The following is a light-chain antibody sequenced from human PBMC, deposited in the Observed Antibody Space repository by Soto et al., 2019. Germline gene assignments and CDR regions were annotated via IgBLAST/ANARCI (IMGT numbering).Light chain of an antibody. Sequence: EIVLTQSPATLSLSPGERATLSCRASQTISSYLLWYQQKPGQAPRLLIYDASNRATGIPARFSGSGSETDFTLTISSLEPEEFAVYYCQHRMNWPLTVGQGTRLEIK. CDR3: QHRMNWPLT. CDR2: DAS. J-gene: IGKJ5*01. V-gene: IGKV3-11*01. CDR1: QTISSY.